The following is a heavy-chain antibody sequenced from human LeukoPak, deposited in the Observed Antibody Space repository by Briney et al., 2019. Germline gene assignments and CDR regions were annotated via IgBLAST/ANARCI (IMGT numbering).Heavy chain of an antibody. D-gene: IGHD6-19*01. Sequence: SETLSLTCTVSGGSISSSSYFWGWIRQPPGKGLEWIGSVYDSGSTCYNPSLKSRVTISVDTSKNQFSLKLSSVTAADTAVFYCARLPPTESSGWGRPFDYWGQGTLVTVSS. CDR3: ARLPPTESSGWGRPFDY. CDR1: GGSISSSSYF. CDR2: VYDSGST. J-gene: IGHJ4*02. V-gene: IGHV4-39*01.